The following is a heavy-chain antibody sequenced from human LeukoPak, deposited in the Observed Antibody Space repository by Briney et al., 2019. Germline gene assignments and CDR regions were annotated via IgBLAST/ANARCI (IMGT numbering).Heavy chain of an antibody. V-gene: IGHV1-69*05. Sequence: ASVKVSCKASGGTFSGYAISWVRQAPGQGLEWMGGIIPIFGTANYAQKFQGRVTITTDKSTSTAYMELSSLRSEDTAVYYCASPASGDAFDIWGQGTMVTVSS. CDR2: IIPIFGTA. D-gene: IGHD3-10*01. CDR1: GGTFSGYA. CDR3: ASPASGDAFDI. J-gene: IGHJ3*02.